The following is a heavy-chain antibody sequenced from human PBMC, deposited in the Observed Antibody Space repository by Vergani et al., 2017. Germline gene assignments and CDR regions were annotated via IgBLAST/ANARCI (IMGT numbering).Heavy chain of an antibody. CDR2: IYYSGST. CDR3: ARHSTVEWLVKLGWIDP. V-gene: IGHV4-39*01. CDR1: GAYIRSSNYY. D-gene: IGHD6-19*01. J-gene: IGHJ5*02. Sequence: QLQLQESGPGLVKPSATLSLTCSVSGAYIRSSNYYWGWIRQPPGKGLEWIASIYYSGSTYYNPSLKSRVTISVDTSKNQFSLKLSSVTAADTAVYFCARHSTVEWLVKLGWIDPWVQGILVTVSS.